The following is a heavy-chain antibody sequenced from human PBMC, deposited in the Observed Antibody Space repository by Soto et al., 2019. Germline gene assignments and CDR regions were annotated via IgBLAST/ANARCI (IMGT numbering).Heavy chain of an antibody. J-gene: IGHJ4*02. D-gene: IGHD4-17*01. CDR1: GFTFSNYN. V-gene: IGHV3-48*01. CDR2: FSSSSSVV. CDR3: ARVSTMVRTPGY. Sequence: GESLKISCAASGFTFSNYNMNWVRQAPGKGLEWVSYFSSSSSVVYYADSVKGRFTISRDNAKNSLYLQMNSLRAEDTAVYYCARVSTMVRTPGYWGQGTLVTVSS.